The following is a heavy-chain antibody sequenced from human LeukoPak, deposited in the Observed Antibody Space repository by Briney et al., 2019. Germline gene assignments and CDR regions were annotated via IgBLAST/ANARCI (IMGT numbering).Heavy chain of an antibody. Sequence: ASVKVSCKASGYTFTGYYMHWVRQAPGQGLEWMGWINPNSGGTNYAQKFQGRVTMTRDTSISTAYMELSRLRSDDTAVYYCARDAELLWSGELLYHNNWFDPWGQGTLVTVSS. V-gene: IGHV1-2*02. J-gene: IGHJ5*02. CDR2: INPNSGGT. CDR3: ARDAELLWSGELLYHNNWFDP. D-gene: IGHD3-10*01. CDR1: GYTFTGYY.